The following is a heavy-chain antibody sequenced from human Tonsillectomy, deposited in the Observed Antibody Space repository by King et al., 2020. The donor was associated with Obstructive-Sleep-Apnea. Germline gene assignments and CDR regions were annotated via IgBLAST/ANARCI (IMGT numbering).Heavy chain of an antibody. CDR3: ALLVAATPSDY. Sequence: VQLVESGGGLVQPGGSLRLSCAASGVTFSSYWMHWVRQAPGKGLVWVSRMNSDGSSTSYADSVKGRFTVSRDNAKNTLYLQMNSLRAEDTAVYYCALLVAATPSDYWGQGTLVTVSS. J-gene: IGHJ4*02. CDR1: GVTFSSYW. V-gene: IGHV3-74*01. CDR2: MNSDGSST. D-gene: IGHD2-15*01.